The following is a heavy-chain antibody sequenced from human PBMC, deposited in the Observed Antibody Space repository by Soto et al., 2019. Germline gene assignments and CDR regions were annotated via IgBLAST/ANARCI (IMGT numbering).Heavy chain of an antibody. CDR1: GFTFSSYD. CDR3: ARGCSSTSCYGAFDI. D-gene: IGHD2-2*01. Sequence: GGSLRLSCAASGFTFSSYDMHWVRQATGKGLEWVSAIGTAGDTYYPGSVKGRFTISRENAKNSLYLQMNSLRAGDTAVYYCARGCSSTSCYGAFDIWGQGTMVTVSS. J-gene: IGHJ3*02. V-gene: IGHV3-13*01. CDR2: IGTAGDT.